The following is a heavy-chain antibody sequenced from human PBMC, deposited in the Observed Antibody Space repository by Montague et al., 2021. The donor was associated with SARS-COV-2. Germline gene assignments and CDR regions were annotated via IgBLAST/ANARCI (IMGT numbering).Heavy chain of an antibody. D-gene: IGHD2-15*01. J-gene: IGHJ3*02. CDR1: GYIFSSYS. V-gene: IGHV1-18*04. CDR2: ISTYDYKT. CDR3: ARDWYCRGGRCHNTFDI. Sequence: SVMVSCKASGYIFSSYSISWVRQAPGQGLEWMRWISTYDYKTNYVQMVQGRVTVTTDTSTSTVYMELRSLRSDDTAVYYCARDWYCRGGRCHNTFDIWGQGTLVTVSS.